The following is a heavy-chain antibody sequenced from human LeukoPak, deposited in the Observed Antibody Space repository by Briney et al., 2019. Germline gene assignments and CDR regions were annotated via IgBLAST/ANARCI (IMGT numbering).Heavy chain of an antibody. CDR2: INTNTGNP. J-gene: IGHJ3*02. D-gene: IGHD3-3*01. V-gene: IGHV7-4-1*02. CDR3: AREKFWSGYYDAFDI. CDR1: GYTFTSYA. Sequence: ASVKVSCKASGYTFTSYAMNWVRQAPGQGLEWMGWINTNTGNPTYAQGFTGRFVFSLDTSVSTAYLQISSLKAEDTAVYYCAREKFWSGYYDAFDIWGQGTMVTVSS.